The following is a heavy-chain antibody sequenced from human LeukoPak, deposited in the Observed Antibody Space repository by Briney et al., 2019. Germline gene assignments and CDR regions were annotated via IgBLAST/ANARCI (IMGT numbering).Heavy chain of an antibody. CDR1: GGSFSGYY. J-gene: IGHJ6*02. V-gene: IGHV4-34*01. CDR2: INHSGST. CDR3: ARSPDPFYYYGMDV. D-gene: IGHD1-14*01. Sequence: SETLSLTCAVYGGSFSGYYWSWIRQPPGKGLEWIGEINHSGSTNYNPSLKSRVTISVDTSKNQFSLKLSSVTAADTAVYYCARSPDPFYYYGMDVWGQGTTVTVSS.